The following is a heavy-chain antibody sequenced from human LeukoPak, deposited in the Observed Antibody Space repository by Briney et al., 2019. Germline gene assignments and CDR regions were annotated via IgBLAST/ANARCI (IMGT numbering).Heavy chain of an antibody. V-gene: IGHV4-39*01. Sequence: PSETLSLTCTFSGGFISGSNYYWAWIRQTPGKGLEWIASIYYSGSTYYDPSLKRRVTISVDTSKNQFSLKLSSLTAADAGVYYCARHPRQTYYFYMDIWGKGTTVTISS. CDR1: GGFISGSNYY. CDR3: ARHPRQTYYFYMDI. D-gene: IGHD6-25*01. J-gene: IGHJ6*03. CDR2: IYYSGST.